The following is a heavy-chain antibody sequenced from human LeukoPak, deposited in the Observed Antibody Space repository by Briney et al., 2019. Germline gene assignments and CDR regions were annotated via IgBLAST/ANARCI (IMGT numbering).Heavy chain of an antibody. D-gene: IGHD3-10*01. CDR2: IIPIFGTA. CDR1: GGTFSSYA. CDR3: ASGNPYYGSGSYLFQH. Sequence: GASVKVSCKASGGTFSSYAISWVRQAPGQGLEWMGGIIPIFGTANYAQKFQGRVTITADESTSTAYMELSSLRSEDTAVYYCASGNPYYGSGSYLFQHWRQGTLVTVSS. J-gene: IGHJ1*01. V-gene: IGHV1-69*13.